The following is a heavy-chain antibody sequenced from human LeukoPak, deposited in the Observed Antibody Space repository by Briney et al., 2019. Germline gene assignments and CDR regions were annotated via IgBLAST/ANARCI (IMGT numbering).Heavy chain of an antibody. CDR2: ISYDGSNK. V-gene: IGHV3-30*18. D-gene: IGHD2-21*02. Sequence: GGSLRLSCAASGFTFSSYGMHWVRQAPGKGLEWVAVISYDGSNKYYADSVKGRFTISRDNSKNTLYLQMNSLRAEDTAVYYCAKAGAVVVTASEHFDHWGQGTLVTVSS. CDR1: GFTFSSYG. CDR3: AKAGAVVVTASEHFDH. J-gene: IGHJ4*02.